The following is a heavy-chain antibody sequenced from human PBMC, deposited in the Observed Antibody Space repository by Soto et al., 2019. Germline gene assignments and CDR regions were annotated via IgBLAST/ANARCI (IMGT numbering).Heavy chain of an antibody. V-gene: IGHV4-59*01. J-gene: IGHJ3*02. Sequence: QVQLQQSGPGLVKPSETLSLTCTVSGGSISTYYWSWVRQPPGKGLEWMGHIFYGGSTDYSPTLKSRRTITPATPKSQLSLKLTSVTAADTAVYYCARDMREYCNSSSCYRDAFAIWGQGTMVTVSS. CDR3: ARDMREYCNSSSCYRDAFAI. CDR1: GGSISTYY. CDR2: IFYGGST. D-gene: IGHD2-2*01.